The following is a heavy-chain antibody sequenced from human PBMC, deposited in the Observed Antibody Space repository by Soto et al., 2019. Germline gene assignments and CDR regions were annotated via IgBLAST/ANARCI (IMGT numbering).Heavy chain of an antibody. CDR3: ARGRDNWHDKGRAFDI. CDR1: GGTFSSYA. Sequence: QVQLVQSGAEVKKPGSSVKVSCKASGGTFSSYAISWVRQAPGQWLEWMGGIIPIFGTANYAQKFQGRVTITADKSTSTAYMELSSLRSEDTAVYYCARGRDNWHDKGRAFDIWGQGTMVTVSS. D-gene: IGHD1-20*01. CDR2: IIPIFGTA. J-gene: IGHJ3*02. V-gene: IGHV1-69*06.